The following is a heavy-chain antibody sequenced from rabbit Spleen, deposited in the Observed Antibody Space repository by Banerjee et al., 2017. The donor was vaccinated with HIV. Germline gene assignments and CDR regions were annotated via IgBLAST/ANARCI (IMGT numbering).Heavy chain of an antibody. J-gene: IGHJ6*01. D-gene: IGHD7-1*01. CDR2: IHAGSKNNI. CDR3: ARFYAGYGDFGYAAM. V-gene: IGHV1S40*01. Sequence: QSLEESGGDLVKPGASLTLTCTASGFSFSAGYYMCWVRQAPGKRLEWIACIHAGSKNNIYYANWAKGRFTISKTSSTTGTLQMTSLTAADTATYFCARFYAGYGDFGYAAMWGPGTLVTVS. CDR1: GFSFSAGYY.